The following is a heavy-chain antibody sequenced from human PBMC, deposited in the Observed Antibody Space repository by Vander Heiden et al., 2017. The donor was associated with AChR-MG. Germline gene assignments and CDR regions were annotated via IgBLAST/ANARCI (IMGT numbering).Heavy chain of an antibody. V-gene: IGHV4-39*01. Sequence: QLQLQASGPGLVKPSETLSLTCTVSGGSIPTNEYVWGWIRQPPGKGLRWIGSIYYSGSTYHNPSLKSRVTISVDTAKNQFSLRLSSVTAADTAAYHWARHHVLWDSSGLYYCDSWGQGTLVTVSS. CDR1: GGSIPTNEYV. D-gene: IGHD3-22*01. CDR3: ARHHVLWDSSGLYYCDS. J-gene: IGHJ4*02. CDR2: IYYSGST.